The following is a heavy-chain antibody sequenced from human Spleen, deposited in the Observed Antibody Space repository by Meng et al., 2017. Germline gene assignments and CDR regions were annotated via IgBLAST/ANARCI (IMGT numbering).Heavy chain of an antibody. D-gene: IGHD3-16*01. Sequence: QVHLRQSGPGLVKPSQTLSLACAISGDSASSNIAAWNWVRQSPSRGLEWLGRTYYRSKWYNDYAVSLKGRITINPDTSKNQFSPQLNSVTPEDTAVYYCARQEGAFDYWGQGTLVTVSS. CDR1: GDSASSNIAA. V-gene: IGHV6-1*01. J-gene: IGHJ4*02. CDR3: ARQEGAFDY. CDR2: TYYRSKWYN.